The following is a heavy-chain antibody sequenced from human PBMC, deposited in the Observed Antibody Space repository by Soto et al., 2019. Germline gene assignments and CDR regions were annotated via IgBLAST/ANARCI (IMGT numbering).Heavy chain of an antibody. CDR3: ARDTVYCSSTSCYYYDILTGPDY. V-gene: IGHV3-33*01. Sequence: QVQLVESGGGVVQPGRSLRLSCAASGFTFSSYGMHWVRQAPGKGLEWVAVIWYDGSNKYYADSVKGRFTISRDNSKNTLYLQMNSLRAEDTAVYYCARDTVYCSSTSCYYYDILTGPDYWVKGTLVTVSS. CDR1: GFTFSSYG. J-gene: IGHJ4*02. CDR2: IWYDGSNK. D-gene: IGHD2-2*01.